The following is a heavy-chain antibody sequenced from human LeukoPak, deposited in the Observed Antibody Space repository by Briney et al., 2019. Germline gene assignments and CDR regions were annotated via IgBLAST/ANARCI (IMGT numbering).Heavy chain of an antibody. CDR3: ARGQRGITMVRGVISKFDY. CDR2: INHSGST. J-gene: IGHJ4*02. V-gene: IGHV4-34*01. CDR1: GGSFSGYY. D-gene: IGHD3-10*01. Sequence: PSETLSLTCAVYGGSFSGYYSSWIRQPPGKGLEWIGEINHSGSTNYNPSLKSRVTISVDTSKNQFSLKLSSVTAADTAVYYCARGQRGITMVRGVISKFDYWGQGTLVTVSS.